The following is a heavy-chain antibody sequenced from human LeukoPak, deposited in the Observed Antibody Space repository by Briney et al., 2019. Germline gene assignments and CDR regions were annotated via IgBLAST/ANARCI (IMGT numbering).Heavy chain of an antibody. D-gene: IGHD2-15*01. J-gene: IGHJ6*02. Sequence: PGGSLRLSCAASGFTFSSYGMHWVRQAPGKGLEWVAVISYDGSNKYYADSVKGRFTISRDNSKNTLYLQMNSLRAEDTAVYYCAKDQTDIVVVVAATRYYYGMDVWGQGTTVTVSS. V-gene: IGHV3-30*18. CDR3: AKDQTDIVVVVAATRYYYGMDV. CDR1: GFTFSSYG. CDR2: ISYDGSNK.